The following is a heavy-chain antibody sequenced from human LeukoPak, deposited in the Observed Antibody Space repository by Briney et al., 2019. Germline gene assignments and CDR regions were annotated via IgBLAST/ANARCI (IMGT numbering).Heavy chain of an antibody. Sequence: PSETLSLTCTVSGGSISGHYYSWIRQPPGEGLEWIGYIYSSGNTIYNPSLKSRVTISVDTSKNQSSLKLNSLTATDTAVYYCARHGTSGEGGFDIWGPGTMVTVSS. CDR3: ARHGTSGEGGFDI. V-gene: IGHV4-4*09. CDR1: GGSISGHY. J-gene: IGHJ3*02. CDR2: IYSSGNT. D-gene: IGHD1-26*01.